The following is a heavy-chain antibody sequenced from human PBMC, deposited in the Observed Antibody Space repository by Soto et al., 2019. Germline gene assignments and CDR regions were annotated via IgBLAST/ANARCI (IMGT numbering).Heavy chain of an antibody. J-gene: IGHJ6*02. CDR3: ARDKASGITIFGVVTDYYYYGMDV. V-gene: IGHV1-18*01. Sequence: ASVKVSCKASGYTFTSYGISWVRQAPGQGLEWMGWISAYNGNTNYAQKLQGRVTMTTDTSTSTAYMELRSLRSDDTAVYYCARDKASGITIFGVVTDYYYYGMDVWGQG. CDR2: ISAYNGNT. D-gene: IGHD3-3*01. CDR1: GYTFTSYG.